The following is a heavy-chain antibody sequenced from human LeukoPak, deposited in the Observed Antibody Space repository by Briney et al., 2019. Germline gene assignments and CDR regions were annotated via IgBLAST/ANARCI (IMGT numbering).Heavy chain of an antibody. J-gene: IGHJ3*02. CDR3: AKGQTTVMALDI. V-gene: IGHV3-11*05. D-gene: IGHD4-17*01. CDR2: ISSTSIYT. Sequence: KSGGSLRLSCAASGFTFSDYYMSWIRQAPGKGLEWVSDISSTSIYTNYADSVKGRFTISRDNSKNTLYLQVNSLRAEDTAVYYCAKGQTTVMALDIWGQGTMVTVSS. CDR1: GFTFSDYY.